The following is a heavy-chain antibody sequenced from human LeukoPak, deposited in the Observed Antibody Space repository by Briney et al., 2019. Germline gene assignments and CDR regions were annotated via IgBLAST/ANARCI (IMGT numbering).Heavy chain of an antibody. Sequence: GGSLRLSCTASGFTLSSYAMAWVRQAPGKGLDWVSAISDSGSSTFYADSVKGRFTISRDNSRNIVFLQINSLRAEDTAMYYCTGLYGGSYAYWGQGTLVTVSS. CDR1: GFTLSSYA. J-gene: IGHJ4*02. CDR3: TGLYGGSYAY. V-gene: IGHV3-23*01. CDR2: ISDSGSST. D-gene: IGHD1-26*01.